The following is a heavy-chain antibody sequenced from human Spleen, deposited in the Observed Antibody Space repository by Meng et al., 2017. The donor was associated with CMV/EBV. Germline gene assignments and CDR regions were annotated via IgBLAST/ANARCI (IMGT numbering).Heavy chain of an antibody. CDR1: GGSISSSSYY. V-gene: IGHV4-39*07. J-gene: IGHJ4*02. CDR3: ASYDTRLGELSLAFDY. Sequence: PQLPESGPGLVDPSETLSLTCTVSGGSISSSSYYWGWIRQPPGKGLEWIGSIYYSGSTYYNPSLKSRVTISVDTSKNQFSLKLSSVTAADTAVYYCASYDTRLGELSLAFDYWGQGTLVTVSS. CDR2: IYYSGST. D-gene: IGHD3-16*02.